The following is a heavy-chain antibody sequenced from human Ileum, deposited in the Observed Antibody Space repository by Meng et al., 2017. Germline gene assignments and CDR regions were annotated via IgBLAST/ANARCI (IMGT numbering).Heavy chain of an antibody. CDR1: GGSFSANY. CDR2: INHNGNT. V-gene: IGHV4-34*01. Sequence: QVQLQQRGAGLLKPPETLSLTCVDYGGSFSANYWTWIRQPPGKGLEWIGEINHNGNTNYKPSLKSRVTISVDTSKKQFSLRLTSVTAADTAVYYCASARYDNWGQGTLVTVSS. CDR3: ASARYDN. J-gene: IGHJ4*02.